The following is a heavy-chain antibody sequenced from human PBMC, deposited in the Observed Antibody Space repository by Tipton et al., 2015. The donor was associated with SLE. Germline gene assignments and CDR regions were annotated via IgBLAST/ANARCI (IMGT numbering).Heavy chain of an antibody. CDR2: IYYSGST. V-gene: IGHV4-39*07. CDR1: GGSLSSSTYY. Sequence: TLSLTCTVSGGSLSSSTYYWGWIRQPPGKGLEWIGSIYYSGSTYYNPSLKSRVTISVDTSKNQFSLKLSSVTAADTAVYYCARAMAQGGAIDYWGQGTLVTVSS. J-gene: IGHJ4*02. D-gene: IGHD3-10*01. CDR3: ARAMAQGGAIDY.